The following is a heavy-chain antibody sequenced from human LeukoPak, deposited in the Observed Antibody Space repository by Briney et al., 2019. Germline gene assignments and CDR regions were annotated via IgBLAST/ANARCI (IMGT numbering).Heavy chain of an antibody. CDR1: GFTFSSYS. V-gene: IGHV3-74*01. Sequence: GGSLRLSCAASGFTFSSYSMHWVRQAPGKGLVWVSRINSDGSSTNYADSVKGRFTISRDNAKNTLYLQMNSLRPEDTAAYYCATSPYDYAYYYYYMDVWGKGTTVTVSS. D-gene: IGHD5-12*01. CDR2: INSDGSST. J-gene: IGHJ6*03. CDR3: ATSPYDYAYYYYYMDV.